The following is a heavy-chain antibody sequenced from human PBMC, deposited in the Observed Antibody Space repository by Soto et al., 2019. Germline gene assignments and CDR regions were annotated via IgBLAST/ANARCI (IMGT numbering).Heavy chain of an antibody. CDR2: IIPILGIA. J-gene: IGHJ6*02. D-gene: IGHD6-13*01. Sequence: QVQLVQSGAEVKKPGSSVKVSCKASGGTFSSYTISWVRQAPGQGLEWMGRIIPILGIANYAQKFQGRVTITADKSTSTAYMELSSPRSEDTAVYYCARGKEYSSSWSRYYGMDVWGQGTTVTVSS. V-gene: IGHV1-69*02. CDR1: GGTFSSYT. CDR3: ARGKEYSSSWSRYYGMDV.